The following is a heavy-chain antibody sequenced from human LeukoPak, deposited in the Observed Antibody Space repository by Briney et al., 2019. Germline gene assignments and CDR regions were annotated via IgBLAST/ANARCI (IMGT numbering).Heavy chain of an antibody. CDR2: MNPNSGNT. D-gene: IGHD6-13*01. J-gene: IGHJ5*02. Sequence: ASVKVSCKASGYTFTSYDINWVRQATGQGLEWMGWMNPNSGNTGYAQKFQGRVTMTRNTSISTAYMELSSLRSEDTAVYYCARSSSWYNNWFDPWGQGTLVTVSS. CDR1: GYTFTSYD. CDR3: ARSSSWYNNWFDP. V-gene: IGHV1-8*01.